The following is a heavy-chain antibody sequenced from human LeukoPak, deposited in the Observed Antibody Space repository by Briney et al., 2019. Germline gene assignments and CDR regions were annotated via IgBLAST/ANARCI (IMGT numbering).Heavy chain of an antibody. V-gene: IGHV3-11*04. J-gene: IGHJ4*02. CDR1: GFTFTNED. D-gene: IGHD3-16*02. CDR3: ARVISRYTDYFGN. CDR2: ISLNGKII. Sequence: GGSLRLSCAAYGFTFTNEDMSWIRQAAGKWMEWISSISLNGKIIYSADDGKGRFTNTRDNAKNALYLQMNSLRVDDTAVYYCARVISRYTDYFGNWGQGTLVTVSS.